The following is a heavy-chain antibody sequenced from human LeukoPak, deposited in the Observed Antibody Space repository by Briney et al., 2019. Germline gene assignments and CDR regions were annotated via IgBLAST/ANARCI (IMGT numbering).Heavy chain of an antibody. CDR1: GDTVSSNSAA. CDR2: TYYRSKWYN. V-gene: IGHV6-1*01. Sequence: LRLSCAISGDTVSSNSAAWHWIRQSRSRGLLWLGRTYYRSKWYNDYAVTVKGRTTINTDTSKNQFSLQLNSVTPEDTAVYYCAREGVGVTMAHWGQGNLVTVSS. J-gene: IGHJ4*02. D-gene: IGHD1-26*01. CDR3: AREGVGVTMAH.